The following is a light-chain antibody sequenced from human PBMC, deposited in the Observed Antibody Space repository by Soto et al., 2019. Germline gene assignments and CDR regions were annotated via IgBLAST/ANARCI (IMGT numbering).Light chain of an antibody. Sequence: DIQMTQSPSTMSASVGDRVTITCRASQSIDSWLAWYQQKPGQAPKFLMYKASNLESGVPLRFSGSGSETEFTLTISSLQPDDFAIYYCQHYNSYPWTFGQGTKVELK. CDR1: QSIDSW. V-gene: IGKV1-5*03. CDR3: QHYNSYPWT. J-gene: IGKJ1*01. CDR2: KAS.